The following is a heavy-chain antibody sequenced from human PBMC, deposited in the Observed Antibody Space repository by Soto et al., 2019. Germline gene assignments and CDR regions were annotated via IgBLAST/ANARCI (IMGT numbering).Heavy chain of an antibody. CDR2: ISSSSGTI. CDR1: GFTFSDYS. D-gene: IGHD4-4*01. J-gene: IGHJ6*02. V-gene: IGHV3-48*01. CDR3: ARALKWGSNTRLGMDV. Sequence: GGALRLSCTASGFTFSDYSMNWVRHAPGKGLEWVSYISSSSGTIHYADFVKGRFTISRDNAKSSLFLHMNSLRAEDTAVYSCARALKWGSNTRLGMDVWGQGTTVTVSS.